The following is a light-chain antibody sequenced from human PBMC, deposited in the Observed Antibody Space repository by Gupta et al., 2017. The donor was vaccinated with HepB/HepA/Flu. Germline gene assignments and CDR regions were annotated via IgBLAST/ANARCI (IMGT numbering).Light chain of an antibody. Sequence: SSDLTQPPSLSVSPGQTASLTCSGDKLGDKYVCWYQQKSGQSPVLVIYQDSKRPSGIPERFSGSNSGNTATLTISGTQALDEADYYCQAWDSSTVVFGGGTKLTVL. J-gene: IGLJ2*01. CDR3: QAWDSSTVV. CDR1: KLGDKY. V-gene: IGLV3-1*01. CDR2: QDS.